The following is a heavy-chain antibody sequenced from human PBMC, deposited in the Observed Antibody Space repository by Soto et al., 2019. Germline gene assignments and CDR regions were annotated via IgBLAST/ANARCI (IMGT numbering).Heavy chain of an antibody. CDR2: ISSSSSYI. D-gene: IGHD4-17*01. V-gene: IGHV3-21*01. CDR1: GFTFSSYS. Sequence: GESLKISCAASGFTFSSYSMNWVRQAPGKGLEWVSSISSSSSYIYYADSVKGRFTISRDNAKNSLYLQMNSLRAEDTAVYYCARDPIPYGDYLTGAFDYWGQGTLVTVSS. J-gene: IGHJ4*02. CDR3: ARDPIPYGDYLTGAFDY.